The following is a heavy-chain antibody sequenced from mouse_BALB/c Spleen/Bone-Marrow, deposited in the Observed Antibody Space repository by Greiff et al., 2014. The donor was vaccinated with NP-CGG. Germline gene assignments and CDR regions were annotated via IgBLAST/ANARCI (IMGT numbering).Heavy chain of an antibody. CDR1: GFAFSSYN. CDR3: ARQGYGYVDFDV. J-gene: IGHJ1*01. V-gene: IGHV5-12-1*01. D-gene: IGHD1-2*01. CDR2: ISSGGGST. Sequence: EGKLMESGGGLVKPGGSLKLSCAASGFAFSSYNMSWVRQTPEKRLGGVAYISSGGGSTYYPDTVKGRFTISRDNAKNTLYLQMSSLKSEDTAMYYCARQGYGYVDFDVWGAGTTVTVSS.